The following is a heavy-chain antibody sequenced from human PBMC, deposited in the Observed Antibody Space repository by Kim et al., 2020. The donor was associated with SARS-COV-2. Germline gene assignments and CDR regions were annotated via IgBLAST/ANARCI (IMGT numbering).Heavy chain of an antibody. V-gene: IGHV1-18*01. Sequence: ASVKVSCKASGYTFTSYGISWVRQAPGQGLEWMGWISAYNGNTNYAQKLQGRVTMTTDTSTSTAYMELRSLRSDDTAVYYCARVATRPRFLEWLSETRYGMDVWGQGTTVTVSS. D-gene: IGHD3-3*01. CDR3: ARVATRPRFLEWLSETRYGMDV. CDR2: ISAYNGNT. J-gene: IGHJ6*02. CDR1: GYTFTSYG.